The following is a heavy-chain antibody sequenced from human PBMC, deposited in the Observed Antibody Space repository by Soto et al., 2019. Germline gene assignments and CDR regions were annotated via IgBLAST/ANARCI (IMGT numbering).Heavy chain of an antibody. V-gene: IGHV1-58*01. CDR1: GFTFTSSA. J-gene: IGHJ3*02. Sequence: SVKVSCKASGFTFTSSAVQWVRQARGQRLEWIGWIVVGSGNTNYAQKFQERVTITRDMSTSTAYMELSSLRSEDTAVYYWAGEPGGGGGGFEIWGQGTMVTV. D-gene: IGHD3-16*01. CDR2: IVVGSGNT. CDR3: AGEPGGGGGGFEI.